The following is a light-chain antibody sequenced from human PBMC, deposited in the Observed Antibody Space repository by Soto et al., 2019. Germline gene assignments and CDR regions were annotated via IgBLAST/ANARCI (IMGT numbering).Light chain of an antibody. CDR2: GAS. Sequence: EIILTQSPDTLSLSPGERATLSCRASQTVSSNYLAWCQQRPGQAPRLLIYGASTRAAGIPDRFSGSGSGTDFTLTITRLEPEDSAVYFCQQYGSSPGTFGQGTNLEIK. J-gene: IGKJ2*01. V-gene: IGKV3-20*01. CDR1: QTVSSNY. CDR3: QQYGSSPGT.